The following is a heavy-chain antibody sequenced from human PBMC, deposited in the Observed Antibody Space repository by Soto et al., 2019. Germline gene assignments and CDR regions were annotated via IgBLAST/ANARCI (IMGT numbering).Heavy chain of an antibody. Sequence: PVGSLRLSCAASGFTFSSYGMHCVRHAPGKGLEWVAVIWYDGSNKYYADSVKGRFTISRDNSKNTLYLQMNSLRAEDTAVYYCARDKWRSRYLFQDWGQGTLVTVSS. V-gene: IGHV3-33*01. CDR1: GFTFSSYG. D-gene: IGHD1-1*01. CDR3: ARDKWRSRYLFQD. CDR2: IWYDGSNK. J-gene: IGHJ4*02.